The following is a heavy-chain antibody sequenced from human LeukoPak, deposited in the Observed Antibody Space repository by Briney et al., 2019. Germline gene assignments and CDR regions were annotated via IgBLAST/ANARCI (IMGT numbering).Heavy chain of an antibody. CDR3: ARYLGSPDAFDI. CDR2: INHSGST. Sequence: SETLSLTCAVYGGSFSGYYWSWIRQPPGKGLEWIGEINHSGSTNYNPSLKSRVTISVGTSKNQFSLKLSSVTAADTAVYYCARYLGSPDAFDIWGQGTMVTVSS. D-gene: IGHD1-26*01. CDR1: GGSFSGYY. V-gene: IGHV4-34*01. J-gene: IGHJ3*02.